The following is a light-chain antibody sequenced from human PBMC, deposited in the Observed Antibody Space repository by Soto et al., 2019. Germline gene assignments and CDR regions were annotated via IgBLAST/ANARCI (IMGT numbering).Light chain of an antibody. V-gene: IGKV1-5*03. J-gene: IGKJ1*01. Sequence: DIQMTQSPSILSGSVGDRVTITCRASQTISSWLAWYQQKPGKAPKLLIYKASTLKSGVPSRFSGSGSGTDFTLTISSLQPDDFATYYCQHYNSYSEAFGQGTKVDIK. CDR1: QTISSW. CDR3: QHYNSYSEA. CDR2: KAS.